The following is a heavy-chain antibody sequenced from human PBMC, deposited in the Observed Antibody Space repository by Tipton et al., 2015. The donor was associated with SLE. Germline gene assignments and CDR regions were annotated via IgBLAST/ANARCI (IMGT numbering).Heavy chain of an antibody. J-gene: IGHJ3*02. V-gene: IGHV4-34*01. CDR2: MNHSGST. CDR3: ARHDGQWDAFDI. Sequence: TLSLTCAVYGGSFSGYYWSWIRQPPGKGLEWIGEMNHSGSTNYNPSLKSRVTISIHTSKNQFSLKLSSVTAADTAVYYCARHDGQWDAFDIWGQGTMVTVSS. CDR1: GGSFSGYY. D-gene: IGHD6-19*01.